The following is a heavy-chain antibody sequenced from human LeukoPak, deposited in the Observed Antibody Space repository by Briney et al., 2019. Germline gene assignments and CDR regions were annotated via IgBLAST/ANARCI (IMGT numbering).Heavy chain of an antibody. CDR3: ASSLYYYDSSGYYYFQH. J-gene: IGHJ1*01. CDR2: IYSGGST. Sequence: GGSLRLSCAASGFTVSSNYMSWVRQAPGKGLECVSVIYSGGSTYYADSVKGRFTISRDNSKNTLYLQMNSLRAEDTAVYYCASSLYYYDSSGYYYFQHWGQGTLVTVSS. CDR1: GFTVSSNY. V-gene: IGHV3-53*01. D-gene: IGHD3-22*01.